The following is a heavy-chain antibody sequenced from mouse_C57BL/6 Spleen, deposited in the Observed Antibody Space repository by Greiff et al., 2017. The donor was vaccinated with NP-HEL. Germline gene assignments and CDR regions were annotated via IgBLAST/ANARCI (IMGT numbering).Heavy chain of an antibody. Sequence: QVHVKQSGPELVKPGASVKISCKASGYAFSSSWMNWVKQRPGKGLEWIGRIYPGDGDTNYNGKFKGKATLTADKSSSTAYMQLSSLTSEDSAVYFCARNMDYWGQGTSVTVSS. CDR2: IYPGDGDT. CDR3: ARNMDY. J-gene: IGHJ4*01. CDR1: GYAFSSSW. V-gene: IGHV1-82*01.